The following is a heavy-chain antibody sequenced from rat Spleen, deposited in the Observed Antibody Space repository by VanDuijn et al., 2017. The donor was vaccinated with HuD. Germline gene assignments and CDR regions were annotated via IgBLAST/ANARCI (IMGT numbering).Heavy chain of an antibody. D-gene: IGHD4-3*01. V-gene: IGHV5-25*01. CDR2: ISPSGGGT. CDR3: ARQDTSGYSNWFTY. J-gene: IGHJ3*01. Sequence: EVQLVESDGGLVQPGRSLKLSCAASGFTFNDYYMAWVRQAPTKGLEWVASISPSGGGTYYRDSVKGRFTVSRDNTRSTQFLQMDSLRSEDTATYYCARQDTSGYSNWFTYWGQGTLVTVSS. CDR1: GFTFNDYY.